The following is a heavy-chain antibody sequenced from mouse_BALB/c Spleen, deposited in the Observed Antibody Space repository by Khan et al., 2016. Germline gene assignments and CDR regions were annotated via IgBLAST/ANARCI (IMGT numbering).Heavy chain of an antibody. J-gene: IGHJ4*01. D-gene: IGHD2-14*01. CDR1: GYSITSDYA. CDR3: ARWGYGYAMDY. V-gene: IGHV3-2*02. CDR2: ISYSGST. Sequence: EVQLVESGPGLVKPSQSLSLTCTVTGYSITSDYAWNWIRQFPGNKLEWMGYISYSGSTSYNPSLKSRISITRDTSKNQFFLQLNSVTTEDTATXYCARWGYGYAMDYWGQGTSVTVSS.